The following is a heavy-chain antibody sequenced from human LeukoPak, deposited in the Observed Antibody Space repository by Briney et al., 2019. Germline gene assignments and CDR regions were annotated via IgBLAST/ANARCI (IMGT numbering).Heavy chain of an antibody. CDR2: IYYSGST. CDR3: ARARGYGDFYFDY. CDR1: GGSISSGSYY. D-gene: IGHD4-17*01. V-gene: IGHV4-61*01. J-gene: IGHJ4*02. Sequence: SQTLSLTCTVSGGSISSGSYYWSWIRQPPGKGLEWIGYIYYSGSTNYNPSLKSRVTISVDTSKNQYSLKLSSVTAADTAVYYCARARGYGDFYFDYWGQGTLVTVSS.